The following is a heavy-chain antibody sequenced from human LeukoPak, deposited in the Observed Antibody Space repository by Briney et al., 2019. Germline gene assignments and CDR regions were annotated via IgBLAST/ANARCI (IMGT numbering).Heavy chain of an antibody. CDR3: ARDGGSGAPSY. J-gene: IGHJ4*02. CDR1: GYTFTAYY. D-gene: IGHD6-19*01. CDR2: ITPNSGGT. V-gene: IGHV1-2*02. Sequence: ASVKVSCKASGYTFTAYYMHWVRQAPGQGLEWMGWITPNSGGTNYARKFQGRVTMTRDTSISTAYMELSRLRSDDTAVYYCARDGGSGAPSYWGQGTLVTVSS.